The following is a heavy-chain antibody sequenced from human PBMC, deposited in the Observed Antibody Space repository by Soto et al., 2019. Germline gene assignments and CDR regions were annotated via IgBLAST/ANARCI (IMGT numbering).Heavy chain of an antibody. V-gene: IGHV3-23*01. D-gene: IGHD6-19*01. Sequence: EVQLLESGGGLVQPGGSLRLSCAASGFTFSSYAMSWVRQAPGKGLEWVSAISGSGGSTYYADSVKGRFTISRDNSKNTLYLQMNSLRAEDTAVYDCAKGNGFKDSSGWPHYFDYWGQGTLVTVSS. J-gene: IGHJ4*02. CDR3: AKGNGFKDSSGWPHYFDY. CDR2: ISGSGGST. CDR1: GFTFSSYA.